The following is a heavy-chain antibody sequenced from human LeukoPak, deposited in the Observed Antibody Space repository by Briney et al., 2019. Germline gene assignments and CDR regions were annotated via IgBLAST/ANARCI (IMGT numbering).Heavy chain of an antibody. Sequence: GGSLRLSCAASGFTFSSYEMNWVRQAPGKGLEWVSYISSSGSTIYYADSVKGRFTISRDNAKNSLYLQMNSLRAEDTAVYYCARDLYYDSSGYYWGYWGQGTLVTVSS. CDR3: ARDLYYDSSGYYWGY. CDR2: ISSSGSTI. CDR1: GFTFSSYE. D-gene: IGHD3-22*01. V-gene: IGHV3-48*03. J-gene: IGHJ4*02.